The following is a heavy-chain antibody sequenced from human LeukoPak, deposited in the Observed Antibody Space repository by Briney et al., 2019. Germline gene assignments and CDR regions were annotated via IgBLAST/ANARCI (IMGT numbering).Heavy chain of an antibody. D-gene: IGHD1-26*01. Sequence: SETLSLTCAVYGGSFSGYYWSWIRQPPGKGLEWIGEINHSGSTNYNPSLKSRVTISVDTSKNQFSLKLSSVTAADTAVYYCARVGNSGSYRGAYFDYWGQGTLVTVSS. V-gene: IGHV4-34*01. CDR1: GGSFSGYY. CDR3: ARVGNSGSYRGAYFDY. CDR2: INHSGST. J-gene: IGHJ4*02.